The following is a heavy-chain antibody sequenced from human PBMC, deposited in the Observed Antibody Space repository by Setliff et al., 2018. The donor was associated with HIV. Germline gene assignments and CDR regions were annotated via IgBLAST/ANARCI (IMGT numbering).Heavy chain of an antibody. D-gene: IGHD3-3*01. Sequence: ASVMVSCKASGYTFTSYYMHWVRQAPGQGLEWMGIINPSGGSTSYAQKFQGRVTMTRDTSTSTVYMELSSLRSEDTAIYYCARDPSYSPYYDFWSGYYPHDALDIWGQGTMVTVSS. CDR2: INPSGGST. V-gene: IGHV1-46*01. J-gene: IGHJ3*02. CDR1: GYTFTSYY. CDR3: ARDPSYSPYYDFWSGYYPHDALDI.